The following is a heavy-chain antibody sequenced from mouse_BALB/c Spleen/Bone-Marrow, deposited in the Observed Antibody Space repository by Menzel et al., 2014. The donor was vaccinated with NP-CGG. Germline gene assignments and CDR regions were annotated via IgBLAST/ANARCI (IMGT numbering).Heavy chain of an antibody. CDR2: INPSNGGT. CDR3: TRGDDYDEEFAY. Sequence: QVQLLQSGATLGKPAASQQLSCKAPRYTFTTYYMLSVKQSPGPGLGWIWDINPSNGGTNFNEKLKIKATLTVDKSSSTAYMQLSSLTSEDSAVYCCTRGDDYDEEFAYWGQGTLVTVSA. CDR1: RYTFTTYY. V-gene: IGHV1S81*02. J-gene: IGHJ3*01. D-gene: IGHD2-4*01.